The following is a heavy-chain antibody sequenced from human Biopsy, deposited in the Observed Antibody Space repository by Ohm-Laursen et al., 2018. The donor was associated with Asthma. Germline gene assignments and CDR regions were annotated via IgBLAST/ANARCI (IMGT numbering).Heavy chain of an antibody. J-gene: IGHJ6*02. Sequence: SSVKVACKASGGTFGNYAISWVRQDPGLGIEWMGGISPVFGSTNIAQKFQGRVTISADIFTKTAYLEVSSLRSDDTAVYYCASPSSSREILYYYYNMDIWGQGTTVTV. V-gene: IGHV1-69*06. CDR3: ASPSSSREILYYYYNMDI. CDR2: ISPVFGST. D-gene: IGHD6-13*01. CDR1: GGTFGNYA.